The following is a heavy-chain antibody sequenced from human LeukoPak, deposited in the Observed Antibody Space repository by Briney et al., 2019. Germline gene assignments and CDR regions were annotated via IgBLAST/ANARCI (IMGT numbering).Heavy chain of an antibody. D-gene: IGHD2-2*01. CDR1: GFTFNSYG. CDR2: LSYDSRNE. V-gene: IGHV3-30*19. Sequence: PGGSLRLSCAASGFTFNSYGMHWVRQAPGKGLEWVAYLSYDSRNEQYADSVKGRFAISRDNSQNTLYLQMNSLGPEDTAVYYCAKVVGGLVPAPTDYWGQGTRVTVSS. J-gene: IGHJ4*02. CDR3: AKVVGGLVPAPTDY.